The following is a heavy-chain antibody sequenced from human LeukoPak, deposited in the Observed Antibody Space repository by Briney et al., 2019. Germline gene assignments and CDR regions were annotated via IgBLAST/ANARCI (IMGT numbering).Heavy chain of an antibody. Sequence: PGGSLTLSCAASGFTFSSYVMSWVRQAPGKGLEWVSDISSSGDSTHYADSVKGRFTISRDNSKNTLFLQMNSLRAEDTAVYYCAKRAVVAAYYFDYWGQGTLVTVSS. CDR1: GFTFSSYV. D-gene: IGHD2-15*01. J-gene: IGHJ4*02. CDR3: AKRAVVAAYYFDY. CDR2: ISSSGDST. V-gene: IGHV3-23*01.